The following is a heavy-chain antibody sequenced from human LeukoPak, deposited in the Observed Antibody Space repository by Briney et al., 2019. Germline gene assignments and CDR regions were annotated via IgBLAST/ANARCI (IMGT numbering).Heavy chain of an antibody. CDR3: ARDWAPHHQDTATVTHFDY. CDR1: GFTFSSYS. J-gene: IGHJ4*02. V-gene: IGHV3-21*01. D-gene: IGHD5-18*01. Sequence: GGSLRLSCAASGFTFSSYSMNWVRQAPGKGLEWASSISSSSSYIYYADSVKGRFTISRGNAKNSLYLQMNSLRAEDTAVYYCARDWAPHHQDTATVTHFDYWGQGTLVTVSS. CDR2: ISSSSSYI.